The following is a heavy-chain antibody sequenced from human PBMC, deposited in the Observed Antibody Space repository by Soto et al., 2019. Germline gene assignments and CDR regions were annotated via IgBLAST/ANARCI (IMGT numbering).Heavy chain of an antibody. CDR1: GFTFSSYA. J-gene: IGHJ4*02. D-gene: IGHD3-22*01. V-gene: IGHV3-23*01. CDR2: ISGSGGST. CDR3: ALLGGYDSSGYYQRLDY. Sequence: GGSLRLSCAASGFTFSSYAMSWVRQAPGKGLEWVSAISGSGGSTYYADSVKGRFTISRDNSKNTLYLQMNSLRAEDTAVYYCALLGGYDSSGYYQRLDYWGQGNLVTVSS.